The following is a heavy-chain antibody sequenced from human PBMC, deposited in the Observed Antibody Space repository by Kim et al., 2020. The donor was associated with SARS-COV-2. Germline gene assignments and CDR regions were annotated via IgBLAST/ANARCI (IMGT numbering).Heavy chain of an antibody. Sequence: SETLSLTCTVSVGSISSYYWSWIRQPPGKGLEWIGYIYYSGSTNYNPSLKSRVTISVDTSKNQFSLKLSSVTAADTAVYYCARHHYYDILTGYFPQDYF. CDR3: ARHHYYDILTGYFPQDYF. J-gene: IGHJ4*01. CDR2: IYYSGST. V-gene: IGHV4-59*01. D-gene: IGHD3-9*01. CDR1: VGSISSYY.